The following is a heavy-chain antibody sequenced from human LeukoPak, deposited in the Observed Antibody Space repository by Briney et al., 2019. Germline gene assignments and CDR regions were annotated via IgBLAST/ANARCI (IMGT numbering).Heavy chain of an antibody. CDR3: ASSTYGDYYMDV. D-gene: IGHD4-17*01. J-gene: IGHJ6*03. Sequence: GEALMISCNGSGYIFTSYWIGWVRQMPGKRQELMGIIYPGDSDTRYSPSFQGQVTISADKSISTAYLQWSSLKASDTAMYYCASSTYGDYYMDVWGKGATVTVSS. CDR2: IYPGDSDT. V-gene: IGHV5-51*01. CDR1: GYIFTSYW.